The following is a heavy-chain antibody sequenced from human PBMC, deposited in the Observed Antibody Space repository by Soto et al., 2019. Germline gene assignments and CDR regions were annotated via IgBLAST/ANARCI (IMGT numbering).Heavy chain of an antibody. D-gene: IGHD2-8*02. CDR2: IGTLHDA. J-gene: IGHJ5*02. Sequence: VGSLRLSCAVSGFSFSNYWMHWVRQAPGKGPVWVAAIGTLHDAYYPDSVKGRFTISRENAKNSLYLQMNSLRAGDTAVYYCARQASYWHGGGGWFDPWGQGTLVTVSS. V-gene: IGHV3-13*01. CDR3: ARQASYWHGGGGWFDP. CDR1: GFSFSNYW.